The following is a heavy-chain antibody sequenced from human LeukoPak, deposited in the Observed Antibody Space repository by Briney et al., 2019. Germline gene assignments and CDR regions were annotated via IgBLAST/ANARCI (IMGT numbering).Heavy chain of an antibody. J-gene: IGHJ5*02. CDR2: IYYSGST. D-gene: IGHD3-9*01. V-gene: IGHV4-39*01. CDR1: GGSVSSGSYY. CDR3: ARQTYNDILTGTKNWFDP. Sequence: SETLSLTCTVSGGSVSSGSYYWGWIRQPPRKGLEWIGTIYYSGSTYYNPSLKSRVTISVDTSKNQFSLKLSSVTAADTAVYYCARQTYNDILTGTKNWFDPWGQGTLVTVS.